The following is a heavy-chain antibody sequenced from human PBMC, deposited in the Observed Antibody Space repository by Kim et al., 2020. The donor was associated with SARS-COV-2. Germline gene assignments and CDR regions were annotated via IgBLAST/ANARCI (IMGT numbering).Heavy chain of an antibody. CDR2: INHSGST. D-gene: IGHD3-10*01. CDR1: GGSFSGYY. V-gene: IGHV4-34*01. Sequence: SETLSLTCAVYGGSFSGYYWSWIRQPPGKGLEWIGEINHSGSTNYNPSLKSRVTISVDTSKNQFSLKLSSVTAADTAVYYCARVMVRSPYGMDVWGQGTTVTVSS. CDR3: ARVMVRSPYGMDV. J-gene: IGHJ6*02.